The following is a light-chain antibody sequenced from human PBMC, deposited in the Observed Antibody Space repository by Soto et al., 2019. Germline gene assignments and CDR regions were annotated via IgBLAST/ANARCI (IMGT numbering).Light chain of an antibody. CDR3: QQYNSYSPRWT. Sequence: DIQMTQSPSTLSASVGDRVTITCRASQSISSWLAWYQQKPGKAPKLLIYDASSLESGVPSRFSGSGSGTEFALTISSLQPDHFATYYCQQYNSYSPRWTFGQGTKVEIK. J-gene: IGKJ1*01. V-gene: IGKV1-5*01. CDR2: DAS. CDR1: QSISSW.